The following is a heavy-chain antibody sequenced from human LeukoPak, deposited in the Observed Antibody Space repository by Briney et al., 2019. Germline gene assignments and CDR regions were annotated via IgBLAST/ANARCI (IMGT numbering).Heavy chain of an antibody. CDR3: ARENTPYDFWSGCYTAYFDY. D-gene: IGHD3-3*01. J-gene: IGHJ4*02. Sequence: PSETLSLTCTVSGGSISSSGYYWSWIRQPAGKGLEWIGRIYTSGSTNYNPSLKSRVTISVDTSKNQFSLKLSSVTATDTAVYYCARENTPYDFWSGCYTAYFDYWGQGTLVTVSS. CDR1: GGSISSSGYY. CDR2: IYTSGST. V-gene: IGHV4-61*02.